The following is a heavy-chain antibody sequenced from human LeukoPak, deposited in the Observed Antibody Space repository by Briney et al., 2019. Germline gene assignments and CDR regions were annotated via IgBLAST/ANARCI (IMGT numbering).Heavy chain of an antibody. CDR1: GYTFTSYY. CDR3: ARDLRQQLVQGSLDY. J-gene: IGHJ4*02. V-gene: IGHV1-46*01. Sequence: ASVKVSCKASGYTFTSYYMHWVRQAPGQGLEWMGIINPSGGSTSYAQKFQGRVTMTRDTSTSTVYMELSSLRSEDTAVYYCARDLRQQLVQGSLDYWGQGTLVTVSS. CDR2: INPSGGST. D-gene: IGHD6-13*01.